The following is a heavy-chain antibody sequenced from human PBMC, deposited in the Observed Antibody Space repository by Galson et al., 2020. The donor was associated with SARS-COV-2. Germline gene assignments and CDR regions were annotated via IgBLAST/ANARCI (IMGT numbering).Heavy chain of an antibody. CDR1: GFTFDDFA. CDR3: AKDRRQGVQGVVIEYLDGFDL. D-gene: IGHD6-6*01. CDR2: ISWSSSDI. Sequence: SLKISCAASGFTFDDFAMHWVRQVPGTGLEWVSGISWSSSDIGYADSVKGRFTISRDNAKNSLYLQMNSLRVEDTAFYYCAKDRRQGVQGVVIEYLDGFDLWGQGTEVSVSS. J-gene: IGHJ3*01. V-gene: IGHV3-9*01.